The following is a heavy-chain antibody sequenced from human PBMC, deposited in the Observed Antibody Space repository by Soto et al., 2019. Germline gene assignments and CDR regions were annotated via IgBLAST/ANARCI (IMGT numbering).Heavy chain of an antibody. Sequence: GGSLRLSCAASGFTFSDYYMSWIRQAPGKGLEWVSYISSSGSTIYYADSVKGRFTISRDNAKNSLYLQMNSLRAEDTAVYYCASGYCSSTSCYAFDIWGQGTMVTVSS. J-gene: IGHJ3*02. V-gene: IGHV3-11*01. D-gene: IGHD2-2*03. CDR2: ISSSGSTI. CDR3: ASGYCSSTSCYAFDI. CDR1: GFTFSDYY.